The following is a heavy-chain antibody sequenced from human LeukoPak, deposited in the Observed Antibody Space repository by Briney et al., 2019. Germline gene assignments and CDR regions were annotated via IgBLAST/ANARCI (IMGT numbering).Heavy chain of an antibody. V-gene: IGHV3-23*01. D-gene: IGHD2-15*01. J-gene: IGHJ5*02. CDR2: ISGGGRNT. Sequence: GGSLNLPCAPWGFPFSNSALPGFAQAPAKGWEWVSAISGGGRNTYYADSVKGRFTISRDNSKNTLYLQMNSLRAEDTAVYYCARGSDGGWFDPWGQGTLVTVSS. CDR3: ARGSDGGWFDP. CDR1: GFPFSNSA.